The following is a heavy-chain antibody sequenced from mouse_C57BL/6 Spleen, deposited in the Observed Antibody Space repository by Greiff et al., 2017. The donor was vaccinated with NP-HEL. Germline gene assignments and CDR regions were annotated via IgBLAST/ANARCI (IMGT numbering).Heavy chain of an antibody. D-gene: IGHD1-1*01. CDR2: IYPGDGDT. CDR1: GYEFSSAW. V-gene: IGHV1-82*01. CDR3: ARGNYDGISLYAMDY. J-gene: IGHJ4*01. Sequence: VQLQESGPELVKPGASVKISCKASGYEFSSAWMNWVKQRPGKGLEWIGRIYPGDGDTKYNGKFKGKATLTADKSSSTAYMQLSSLTSEDSAVYVCARGNYDGISLYAMDYWGQGTSVTVSS.